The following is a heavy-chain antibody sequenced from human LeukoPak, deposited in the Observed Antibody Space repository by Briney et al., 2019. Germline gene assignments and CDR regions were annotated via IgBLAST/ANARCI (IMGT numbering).Heavy chain of an antibody. D-gene: IGHD2-15*01. CDR2: IYYSGST. CDR3: ARAVVDAFDI. V-gene: IGHV4-59*01. J-gene: IGHJ3*02. CDR1: GGSISGYY. Sequence: SETLSLTCAVYGGSISGYYWSWIRQPPGKGLEWIGYIYYSGSTNYNPSLKSRVTISVDTSKNQFSLKLSSVTAADTAVYYCARAVVDAFDIWGQGTMVTVSS.